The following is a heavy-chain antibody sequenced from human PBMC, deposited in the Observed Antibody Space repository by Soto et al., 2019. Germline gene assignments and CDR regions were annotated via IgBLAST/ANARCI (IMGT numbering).Heavy chain of an antibody. D-gene: IGHD3-10*01. V-gene: IGHV3-23*01. J-gene: IGHJ4*01. CDR1: GFTFTSYA. Sequence: VQLLESGGRLVQPGGSLRLSCAASGFTFTSYAMSWVRQAPGKGLEWVSGISGSGGSTFYTDTVKGRFCTSSDSSKDIVYLQMGSLRVEDTAVYYCARGRRDSGSYSAPLGYWGQGTLVTVSS. CDR3: ARGRRDSGSYSAPLGY. CDR2: ISGSGGST.